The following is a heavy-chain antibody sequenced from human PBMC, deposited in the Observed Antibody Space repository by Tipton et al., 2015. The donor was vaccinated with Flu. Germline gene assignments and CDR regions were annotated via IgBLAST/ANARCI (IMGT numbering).Heavy chain of an antibody. CDR3: ARLYSSSSGNPEYYFDY. CDR1: GGSFSGYY. J-gene: IGHJ4*02. V-gene: IGHV4-34*01. D-gene: IGHD6-6*01. CDR2: INHSGST. Sequence: TLSLTCAVYGGSFSGYYWSWIRQPPGKGLEWIGEINHSGSTNYNPSLKSRVTISVDTSKNQFSLKLSSVTAADTAVYYCARLYSSSSGNPEYYFDYWGQGTLVTVSS.